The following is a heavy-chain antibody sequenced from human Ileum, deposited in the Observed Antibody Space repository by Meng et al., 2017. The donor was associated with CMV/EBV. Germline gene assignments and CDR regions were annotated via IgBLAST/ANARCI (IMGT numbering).Heavy chain of an antibody. D-gene: IGHD6-13*01. CDR2: IYHSGST. CDR1: GYSISSGYS. J-gene: IGHJ4*02. V-gene: IGHV4-38-2*02. CDR3: ARIRRQQLATYYFDY. Sequence: SETLSLTCTVSGYSISSGYSWGWIRQPPGKGLEWIGTIYHSGSTYYNPSLKSRATISLDTSKNHFSLKLSSVTAADTAVYYCARIRRQQLATYYFDYWGQGTLVTVSS.